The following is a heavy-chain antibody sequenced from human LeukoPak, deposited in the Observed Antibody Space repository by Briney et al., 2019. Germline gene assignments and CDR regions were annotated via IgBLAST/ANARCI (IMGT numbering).Heavy chain of an antibody. CDR1: GFIFNNYA. Sequence: GRSLRLSCAGSGFIFNNYAMHWVRQPPGKGLEWVSGISWSSGTIDYADSVRGRFTISRDNAKNSLYLQMDSLRVEDTAFYYCAKDNRRHYTSGPNPDSLHWGQGALVTVSS. CDR2: ISWSSGTI. J-gene: IGHJ4*02. V-gene: IGHV3-9*01. CDR3: AKDNRRHYTSGPNPDSLH. D-gene: IGHD6-19*01.